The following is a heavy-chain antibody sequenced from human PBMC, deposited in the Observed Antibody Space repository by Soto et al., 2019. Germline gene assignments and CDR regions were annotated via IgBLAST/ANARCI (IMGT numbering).Heavy chain of an antibody. CDR1: GYTFTSYA. CDR2: ISAYNGNP. D-gene: IGHD2-2*01. J-gene: IGHJ3*02. CDR3: ARDLMPMEI. V-gene: IGHV1-18*01. Sequence: QVQLVQSGAEVKKPGASGKVSCKASGYTFTSYAISWVRQAPGQGLEWMGLISAYNGNPNYAQKLQGRVTMTTDTYTGTAYIELRSLRSDDTAVYYCARDLMPMEIWCQGTRFTVS.